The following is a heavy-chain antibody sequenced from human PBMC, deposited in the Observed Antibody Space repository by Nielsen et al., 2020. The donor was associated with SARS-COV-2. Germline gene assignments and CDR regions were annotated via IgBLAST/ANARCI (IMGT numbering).Heavy chain of an antibody. D-gene: IGHD3-10*01. CDR1: GGSISSSSYY. CDR2: IYYSGST. CDR3: ARWFDGMDV. V-gene: IGHV4-39*01. Sequence: SETLSLTCTVSGGSISSSSYYWGWTRQPPGKGLEWIGSIYYSGSTYYNPSLKSRVTISVDTSKNQFSLKLSSVTAADTAVYYCARWFDGMDVWGQGTTVTVSS. J-gene: IGHJ6*02.